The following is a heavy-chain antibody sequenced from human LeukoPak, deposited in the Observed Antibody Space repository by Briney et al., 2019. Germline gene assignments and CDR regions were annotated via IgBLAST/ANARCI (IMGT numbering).Heavy chain of an antibody. Sequence: TGGSLRLSCAASGFTFSDYWMHWVRQAPGKGPAWVSHINIDGGLTNYADSVKGRFTVSRDNARNTLYLQMSSPRAEDTAIYFCAREEHRLAAAGTSAFDLGGQGTLVTVSP. J-gene: IGHJ3*01. CDR1: GFTFSDYW. D-gene: IGHD6-13*01. CDR3: AREEHRLAAAGTSAFDL. CDR2: INIDGGLT. V-gene: IGHV3-74*01.